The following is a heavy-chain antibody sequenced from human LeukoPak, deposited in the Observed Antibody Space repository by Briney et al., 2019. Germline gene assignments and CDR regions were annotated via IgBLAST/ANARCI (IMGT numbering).Heavy chain of an antibody. D-gene: IGHD7-27*01. CDR3: ARFWYPTSWGAGPDDPFDI. CDR1: GGSFSGSY. V-gene: IGHV4-59*01. J-gene: IGHJ3*02. Sequence: SETLSLTCAVYGGSFSGSYWSWIRQPPGKGLEWIGHISDTGRTDYNPSLKSRVIISVDTSKRQLSLKPNFVTAADTAVYYCARFWYPTSWGAGPDDPFDIWGQGTMVTVSS. CDR2: ISDTGRT.